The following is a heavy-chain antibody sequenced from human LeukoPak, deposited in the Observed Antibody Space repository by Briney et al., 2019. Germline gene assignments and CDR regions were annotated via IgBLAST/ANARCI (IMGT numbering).Heavy chain of an antibody. J-gene: IGHJ4*02. Sequence: GGSLRLSCAASGFTFSSYSMNWVRQAPGKGLEWVSSISSSSSYIYYADSVKGRFTTSRDNAKNSLYLQMNSLRAEDTAVYYCASVLWFGGIFFDYWGQGTLVTVSS. CDR2: ISSSSSYI. V-gene: IGHV3-21*01. D-gene: IGHD3-10*01. CDR1: GFTFSSYS. CDR3: ASVLWFGGIFFDY.